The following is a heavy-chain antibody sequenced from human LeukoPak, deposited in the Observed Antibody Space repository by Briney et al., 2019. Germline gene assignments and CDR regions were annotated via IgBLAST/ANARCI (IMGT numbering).Heavy chain of an antibody. CDR1: GFSFSDFG. J-gene: IGHJ5*02. D-gene: IGHD1-26*01. Sequence: GGSLRLSCAASGFSFSDFGMHWVRQAPGKGLEWVAFLQHDGTNQFYADSVKGRFTISRDNAKNTMYLQMNSLGVEDTAVYYCAKDQAGAWGQGTRVTVSS. CDR3: AKDQAGA. V-gene: IGHV3-30*02. CDR2: LQHDGTNQ.